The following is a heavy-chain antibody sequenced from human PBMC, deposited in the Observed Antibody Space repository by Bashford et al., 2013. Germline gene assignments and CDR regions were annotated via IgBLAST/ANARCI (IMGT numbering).Heavy chain of an antibody. CDR2: IVVGSGNT. V-gene: IGHV1-58*02. CDR3: ARDGIVGAARYYYYYMDV. Sequence: SVKVSCKASGFTFTSSAMQWVRQARGQRLEWIGWIVVGSGNTNYAQKFQGRVTITRDTSASTAYMELSSLRSEDTAVYYCARDGIVGAARYYYYYMDVWGKGPRSPSP. CDR1: GFTFTSSA. D-gene: IGHD1-26*01. J-gene: IGHJ6*03.